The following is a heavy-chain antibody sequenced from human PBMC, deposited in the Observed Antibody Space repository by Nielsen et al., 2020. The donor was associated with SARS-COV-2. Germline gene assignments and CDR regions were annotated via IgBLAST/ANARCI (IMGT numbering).Heavy chain of an antibody. D-gene: IGHD4-17*01. CDR1: GFSFMTYN. CDR3: ARDAYGDLIYGTDV. Sequence: GESLKISCTASGFSFMTYNMHWVRQAPGKGLEWVAAILHYGGNVYHADSVKGRFTISRDNSRNTLYLQMNTLRPEDTAVYSCARDAYGDLIYGTDVWGRGTTVTVSS. CDR2: ILHYGGNV. J-gene: IGHJ6*02. V-gene: IGHV3-30*04.